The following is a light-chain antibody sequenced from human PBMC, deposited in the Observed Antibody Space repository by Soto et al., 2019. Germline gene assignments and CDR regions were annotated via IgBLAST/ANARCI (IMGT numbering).Light chain of an antibody. CDR1: QSVSDY. CDR3: QQYGSSPLA. V-gene: IGKV3-20*01. Sequence: DIVLTQSLATLSLSLGERGPLSCRASQSVSDYLAWYQQTPGQAPSLLIYGASSRATGIPDRCSGSGSGTDFTLTISMLEPEDVAVYYYQQYGSSPLAFGQGTKVDIK. CDR2: GAS. J-gene: IGKJ1*01.